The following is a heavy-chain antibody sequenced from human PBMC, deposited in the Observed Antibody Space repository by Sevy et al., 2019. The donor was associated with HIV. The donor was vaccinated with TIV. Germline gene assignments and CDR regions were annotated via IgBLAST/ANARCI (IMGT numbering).Heavy chain of an antibody. CDR3: AIDAWRSLVT. D-gene: IGHD6-6*01. J-gene: IGHJ3*01. Sequence: GGSLRLSCVASGFTFSDSWMTWVRQAPGKGLERIAFINEDGSRLGYVDSVRGRFTISRENTKNSLYLQMNSVRVEDTGIYYCAIDAWRSLVTWGRGTMVTVSS. CDR2: INEDGSRL. CDR1: GFTFSDSW. V-gene: IGHV3-7*01.